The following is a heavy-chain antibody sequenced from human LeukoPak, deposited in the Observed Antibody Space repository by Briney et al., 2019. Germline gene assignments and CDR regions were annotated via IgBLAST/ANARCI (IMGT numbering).Heavy chain of an antibody. CDR3: ARAGHNSNSGGYDF. CDR2: IDPDTGDT. CDR1: VYTFIYHY. V-gene: IGHV1-2*02. Sequence: GASVKVSFKPSVYTFIYHYLHWVRQAPGQGLESLGGIDPDTGDTNYPQKFQGRVTMTRDTSSSTAYMELNRLRSDDTAVYYCARAGHNSNSGGYDFWGLGTLVTVSS. J-gene: IGHJ4*02. D-gene: IGHD3-22*01.